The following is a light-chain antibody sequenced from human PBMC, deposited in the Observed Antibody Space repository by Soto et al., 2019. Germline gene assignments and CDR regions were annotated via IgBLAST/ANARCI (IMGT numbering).Light chain of an antibody. CDR1: QGISNY. Sequence: DIQMTQSPSSLSASVGDRVSITCRASQGISNYLAWYQQKPGKVPELLIYGASTLKSGVPSRFSGSGSGTDFTLTISSLQSEDFAVYYCQQYNNWPITFGQGTRLEIK. CDR3: QQYNNWPIT. CDR2: GAS. J-gene: IGKJ5*01. V-gene: IGKV1-27*01.